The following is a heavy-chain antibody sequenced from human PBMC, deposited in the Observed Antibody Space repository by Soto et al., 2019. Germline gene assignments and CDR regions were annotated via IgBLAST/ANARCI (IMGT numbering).Heavy chain of an antibody. Sequence: RRLSCAASGFTFSNYWIHWVRQVPGEGLVWVSSINNDGSRTWYADSVRGRIAMSRDNARNLVSLQMNSLRAEDTAVYYCGTTFEYWGQGALVTVSS. J-gene: IGHJ4*02. CDR1: GFTFSNYW. CDR2: INNDGSRT. CDR3: GTTFEY. V-gene: IGHV3-74*01. D-gene: IGHD1-26*01.